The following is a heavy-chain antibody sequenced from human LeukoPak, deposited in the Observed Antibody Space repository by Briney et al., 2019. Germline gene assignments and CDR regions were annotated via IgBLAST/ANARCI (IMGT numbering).Heavy chain of an antibody. D-gene: IGHD3-16*01. CDR2: ISSSSIYI. CDR1: GFTFSTYT. J-gene: IGHJ4*02. V-gene: IGHV3-21*01. CDR3: GKGTGASEGGGAPDY. Sequence: KAGGSLRLSCAASGFTFSTYTMNWVRQAPGKGLEWVSSISSSSIYIYYTDSVKGRFTISRDNARNSVYLQMNNLRAEDTAVYYWGKGTGASEGGGAPDYWGQGTLVTVSS.